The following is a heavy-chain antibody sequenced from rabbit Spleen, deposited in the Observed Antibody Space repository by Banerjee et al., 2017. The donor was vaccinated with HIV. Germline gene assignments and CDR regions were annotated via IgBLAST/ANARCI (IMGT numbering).Heavy chain of an antibody. CDR3: ARGVNIGSDGYRDADYFSL. CDR2: IYGGDGNT. D-gene: IGHD6-1*01. CDR1: GFTISSSYW. V-gene: IGHV1S45*01. J-gene: IGHJ4*01. Sequence: EESGGDLVKPEGSLTLTCTASGFTISSSYWICWVRQAPGKGLEWIACIYGGDGNTFYACWAKGQFTISKTSSTPVTLHMASLAAADTATYFCARGVNIGSDGYRDADYFSLLGPGPLVPV.